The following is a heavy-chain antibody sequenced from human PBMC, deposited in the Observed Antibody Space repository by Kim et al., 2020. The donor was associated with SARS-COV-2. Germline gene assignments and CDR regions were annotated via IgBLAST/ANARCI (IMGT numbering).Heavy chain of an antibody. CDR1: GFTFDDYA. CDR3: AKDMSYGDYGGMDV. CDR2: ISWNSGSI. Sequence: GGSLRLSCAASGFTFDDYAMHWVRQAPGKGLEWVSGISWNSGSIGYADSVKGRFTISRDNAKNSLYLQMNSLRAEDTALYYCAKDMSYGDYGGMDVWGQGTTVTVSS. D-gene: IGHD4-17*01. J-gene: IGHJ6*02. V-gene: IGHV3-9*01.